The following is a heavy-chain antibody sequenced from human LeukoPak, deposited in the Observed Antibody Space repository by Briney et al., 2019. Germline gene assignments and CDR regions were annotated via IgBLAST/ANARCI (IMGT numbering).Heavy chain of an antibody. V-gene: IGHV4-61*02. J-gene: IGHJ5*02. Sequence: SETLSLTCTVSGGSISSGSYYWSWIRQPAGKGLEWIGRIYTSGSTNYNPSLKSRVTISVDTYKNQFSLKLSSVTAADTAVYYCARGQGAARYNWFDPWGQGTLVTVSS. D-gene: IGHD6-6*01. CDR2: IYTSGST. CDR1: GGSISSGSYY. CDR3: ARGQGAARYNWFDP.